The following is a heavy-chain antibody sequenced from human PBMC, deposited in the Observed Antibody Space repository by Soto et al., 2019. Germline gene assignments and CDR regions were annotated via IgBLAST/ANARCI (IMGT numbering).Heavy chain of an antibody. CDR2: TYYRSKWYN. CDR1: GDSVSSSSAT. V-gene: IGHV6-1*01. CDR3: ARGSWDDVTGHYYMDV. Sequence: SQTLSLTCAISGDSVSSSSATWNWLRQSPSRGLEWLGRTYYRSKWYNDYAVSVKSRITVNPDTSKNQFSLQLNSVTPEDTAVYYCARGSWDDVTGHYYMDVWGKGTTVTVSS. J-gene: IGHJ6*03. D-gene: IGHD1-1*01.